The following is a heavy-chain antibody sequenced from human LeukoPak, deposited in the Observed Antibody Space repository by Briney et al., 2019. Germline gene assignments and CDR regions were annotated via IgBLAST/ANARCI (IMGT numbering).Heavy chain of an antibody. J-gene: IGHJ3*02. Sequence: VGSLRLSRAASGFTFSSYGMHWVRQAPGKGLEWVAFIRYDGSNKYYADSVKGRFTISRDNSKNTLYLQMNSLRAEDTAVYYCVKASGSYGSDAFDIWGQGTMVTVSS. CDR2: IRYDGSNK. CDR1: GFTFSSYG. CDR3: VKASGSYGSDAFDI. V-gene: IGHV3-30*02. D-gene: IGHD1-26*01.